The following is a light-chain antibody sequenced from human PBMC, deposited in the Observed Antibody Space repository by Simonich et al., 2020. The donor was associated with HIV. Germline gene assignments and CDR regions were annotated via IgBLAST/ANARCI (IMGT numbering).Light chain of an antibody. J-gene: IGKJ3*01. CDR2: WAS. CDR3: QQYYSSPPT. Sequence: DIVMTQSPDSLAVSLGERAAINCTSSQSVLSTSNNKNYLAWYQQKPGHPPKLLIYWASTRESGVPDRFSGSGSGTDFTLTISSLQAEDVAVYYCQQYYSSPPTFGPGTKVDIK. CDR1: QSVLSTSNNKNY. V-gene: IGKV4-1*01.